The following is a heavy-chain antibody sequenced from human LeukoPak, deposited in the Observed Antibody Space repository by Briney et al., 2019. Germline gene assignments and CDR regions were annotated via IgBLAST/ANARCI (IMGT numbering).Heavy chain of an antibody. CDR1: GYTFTGYY. V-gene: IGHV1-2*04. CDR2: INPNSGGT. D-gene: IGHD2-2*01. J-gene: IGHJ4*02. CDR3: ARDLGYCSSTSCYLFIDY. Sequence: ASVKVSCKASGYTFTGYYMHWVRQAPGQGLEWMGWINPNSGGTNYAQKFQGWVTMTRDTSISTAYMGLSRLRSDDTAVYYCARDLGYCSSTSCYLFIDYWGQGTLVTVSS.